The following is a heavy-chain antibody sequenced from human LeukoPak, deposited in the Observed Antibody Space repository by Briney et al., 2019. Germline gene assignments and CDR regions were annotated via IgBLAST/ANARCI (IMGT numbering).Heavy chain of an antibody. Sequence: ASVTVSCKVSGYTLTELSMHWVRQAPGKGLEWMGGFDPEDGETIYAQKFQGRVTMTEDTSTDTAYMELSSLRSEDTAVYYCAISPYYYDSSGYIGLYYWGQGTLVTVSS. CDR3: AISPYYYDSSGYIGLYY. V-gene: IGHV1-24*01. CDR2: FDPEDGET. D-gene: IGHD3-22*01. CDR1: GYTLTELS. J-gene: IGHJ4*02.